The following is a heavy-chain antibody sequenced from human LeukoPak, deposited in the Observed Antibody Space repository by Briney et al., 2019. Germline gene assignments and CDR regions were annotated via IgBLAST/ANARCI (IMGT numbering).Heavy chain of an antibody. J-gene: IGHJ6*03. D-gene: IGHD3-10*01. Sequence: SETLSLTCAFYGGSFSGYYWSGIRQPPGKGLEWIGYIYYSGSTYYNPSLKSRVTISVDTSKNQFSLKLSSVTAADTAVYYCARVRASGRHPGYMDVWGKGTTVTVSS. CDR2: IYYSGST. CDR1: GGSFSGYY. CDR3: ARVRASGRHPGYMDV. V-gene: IGHV4-34*09.